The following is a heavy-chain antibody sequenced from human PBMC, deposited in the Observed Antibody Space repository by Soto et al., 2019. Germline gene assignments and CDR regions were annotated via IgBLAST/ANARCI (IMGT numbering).Heavy chain of an antibody. Sequence: EVQLVESGGGLVQPGGSLRLSCAASGFTFSDHYMDWDRQAPGKGLEWVGRTRNKANSYTTEYAASVKGRFTISRDDSKHSLYLQMNSLKTEDTAVYYCASGVYGMDVWGQGTTVTVSS. CDR1: GFTFSDHY. CDR3: ASGVYGMDV. CDR2: TRNKANSYTT. J-gene: IGHJ6*02. V-gene: IGHV3-72*01.